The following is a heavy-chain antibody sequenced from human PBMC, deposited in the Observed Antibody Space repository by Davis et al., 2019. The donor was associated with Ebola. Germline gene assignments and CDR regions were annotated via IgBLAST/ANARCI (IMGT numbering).Heavy chain of an antibody. D-gene: IGHD2-21*02. Sequence: GGSLRLSCAVSGFSLSDFAMHWVRQAPGKGLEWVAVISYDGSDKYYGESVKGRFTVSRDISKNTVFLQMASLRPEDTAVYYCAREGGECSGGACYSYWYFDLWGRGTLVTVSS. V-gene: IGHV3-30*03. J-gene: IGHJ2*01. CDR2: ISYDGSDK. CDR1: GFSLSDFA. CDR3: AREGGECSGGACYSYWYFDL.